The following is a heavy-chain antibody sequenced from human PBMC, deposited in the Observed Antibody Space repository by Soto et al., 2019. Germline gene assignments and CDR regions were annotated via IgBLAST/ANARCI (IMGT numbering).Heavy chain of an antibody. CDR2: ISSSSSYI. D-gene: IGHD2-21*01. V-gene: IGHV3-21*01. CDR1: GFTFSSYA. Sequence: EVQLLESGGGLVQPGGSLRLSCAASGFTFSSYAMSWVRQAPGKGLEWVSSISSSSSYIYYADSVKGRFTISRDNAKNSLYLQMNSLRAEDTAVYYCAGEKHYYYGMDVWGQGTTVTVSS. J-gene: IGHJ6*02. CDR3: AGEKHYYYGMDV.